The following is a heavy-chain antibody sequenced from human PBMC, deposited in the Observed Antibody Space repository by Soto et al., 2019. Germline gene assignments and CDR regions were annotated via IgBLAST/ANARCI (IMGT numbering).Heavy chain of an antibody. D-gene: IGHD2-21*01. Sequence: QLQLQESGPGLVKPSETLSLTCTVSGASISSSNFYWGWIRQPPGKGLEWIGGFYYGGNTYYNPSLKTRVTISADTSKNQFPLNLSTVSAADTGVYYCAKHIPRGPLDYWGQGTLFTVSS. CDR2: FYYGGNT. CDR1: GASISSSNFY. CDR3: AKHIPRGPLDY. V-gene: IGHV4-39*01. J-gene: IGHJ4*02.